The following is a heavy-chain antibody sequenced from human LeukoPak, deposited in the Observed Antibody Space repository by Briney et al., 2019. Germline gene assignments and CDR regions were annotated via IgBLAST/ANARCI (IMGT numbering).Heavy chain of an antibody. V-gene: IGHV3-64*01. CDR3: ARDHGYCSSTSCYWYFDL. Sequence: GGSLRLSCAASGFTFSTYAMHWVRQAPGKGLEYVSTITSDGGSTYYANSVKGRFTISRDNSKNTLYLQMDNLRAEDMAVYYCARDHGYCSSTSCYWYFDLWGRGTLVTVSS. CDR2: ITSDGGST. CDR1: GFTFSTYA. J-gene: IGHJ2*01. D-gene: IGHD2-2*01.